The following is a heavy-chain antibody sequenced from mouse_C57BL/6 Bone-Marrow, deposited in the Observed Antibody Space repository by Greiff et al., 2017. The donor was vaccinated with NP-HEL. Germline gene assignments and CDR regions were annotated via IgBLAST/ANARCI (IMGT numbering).Heavy chain of an antibody. Sequence: QVQLQQSGPELVKPGASVKISCKASGYAFSSSWMNWVKQRPGKGLEWIGRIYPGDGDTNYNGKFKGKATLTAGKSSSTAYMQLSSLTSEDSAVYFCARNGYYVDWYFDVWGTGTTVTVSS. CDR3: ARNGYYVDWYFDV. J-gene: IGHJ1*03. CDR2: IYPGDGDT. CDR1: GYAFSSSW. V-gene: IGHV1-82*01. D-gene: IGHD2-3*01.